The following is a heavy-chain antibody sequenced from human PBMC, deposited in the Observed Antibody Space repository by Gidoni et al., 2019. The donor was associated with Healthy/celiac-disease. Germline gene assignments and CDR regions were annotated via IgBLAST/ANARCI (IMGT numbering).Heavy chain of an antibody. J-gene: IGHJ5*02. Sequence: EVQLVQSGAEVKKPGESLKISCKGSGYSFTSYWIGWVRQMPGKGLEWMGIIYPGDSDTRYSPSFQGQVTISADKSISTAYLQWSSLKASDTAMYYCVRSIAAAGMPALYNWFDPWGQGTLVTVSS. CDR2: IYPGDSDT. V-gene: IGHV5-51*01. D-gene: IGHD6-13*01. CDR1: GYSFTSYW. CDR3: VRSIAAAGMPALYNWFDP.